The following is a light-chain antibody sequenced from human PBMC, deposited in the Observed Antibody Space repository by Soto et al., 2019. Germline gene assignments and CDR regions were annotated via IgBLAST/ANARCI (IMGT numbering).Light chain of an antibody. CDR2: DAS. J-gene: IGKJ4*01. V-gene: IGKV3-11*01. Sequence: PGERATLSCRASQSVSSYLAWYQQKPGQAPRLLIYDASNRATGIPARFSGSGSGTDFTLTISSLEPEDFAVYYCQQRSNRLTFGGGTKVEIK. CDR1: QSVSSY. CDR3: QQRSNRLT.